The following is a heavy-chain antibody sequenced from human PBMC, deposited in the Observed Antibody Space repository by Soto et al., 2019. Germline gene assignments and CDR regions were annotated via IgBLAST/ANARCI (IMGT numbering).Heavy chain of an antibody. J-gene: IGHJ6*02. Sequence: QVQLQESGPGLVKPSGTLSLTCAVSGGSISSSNWWSWVRQPPGKGLEWIGEIYHSGSTNYNPSLKSRVTISVDKSKNQFSLKLSSVTAADTAVDYCARDLRDTILLWAYGMDVWGQGTTVTVSS. D-gene: IGHD3-3*01. V-gene: IGHV4-4*02. CDR3: ARDLRDTILLWAYGMDV. CDR2: IYHSGST. CDR1: GGSISSSNW.